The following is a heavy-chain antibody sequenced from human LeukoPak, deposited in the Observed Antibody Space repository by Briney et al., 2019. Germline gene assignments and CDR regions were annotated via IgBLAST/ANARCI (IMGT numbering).Heavy chain of an antibody. Sequence: GGSLRLSCAASGFTFSKLVMTWVRQAPERGLEWVSAISESGSSTYYVDSVRGRFTISRDNSKNMLYLQMNSLRVEDTAMYCCTKGGWVDDWGQGTLVTVSS. V-gene: IGHV3-23*01. CDR1: GFTFSKLV. J-gene: IGHJ5*02. CDR3: TKGGWVDD. CDR2: ISESGSST.